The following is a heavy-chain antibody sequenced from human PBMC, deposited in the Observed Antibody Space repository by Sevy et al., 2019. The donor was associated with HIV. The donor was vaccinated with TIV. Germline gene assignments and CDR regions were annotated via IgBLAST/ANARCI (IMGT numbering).Heavy chain of an antibody. V-gene: IGHV3-23*01. CDR2: ISGSGIST. CDR1: GFTFSSYA. CDR3: ARLAAAGTDY. Sequence: GGSLRLSCAASGFTFSSYAMSWVRQAPGKGLEWVSAISGSGISTYYADSVKGRFTISRDNAKNSLYLQMNSLRAEDTAVYYCARLAAAGTDYWGQGTLVTVSS. J-gene: IGHJ4*02. D-gene: IGHD6-13*01.